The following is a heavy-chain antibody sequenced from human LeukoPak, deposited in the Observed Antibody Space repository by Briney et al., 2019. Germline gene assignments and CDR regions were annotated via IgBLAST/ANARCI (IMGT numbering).Heavy chain of an antibody. J-gene: IGHJ3*02. D-gene: IGHD6-13*01. CDR2: IYHSGST. V-gene: IGHV4-30-2*01. CDR3: ARSSAAATQAFDI. CDR1: GGSISSGGYS. Sequence: SETLSLTCAVSGGSISSGGYSWSWIRQPPGKXXXXIGYIYHSGSTYYNPSLKSRVTISVDRSKNQFSLKLSSVTAADTAVYYCARSSAAATQAFDIWGQGTMVTVSS.